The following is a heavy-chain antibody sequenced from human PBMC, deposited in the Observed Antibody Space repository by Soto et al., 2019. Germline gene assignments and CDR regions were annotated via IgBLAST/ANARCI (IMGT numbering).Heavy chain of an antibody. CDR3: AKDGYYYDSSGYDFQH. CDR2: ISGSGGST. D-gene: IGHD3-22*01. V-gene: IGHV3-23*01. Sequence: GSLRRSCSASGVTFSLYAMSWVRPATRKGLEWVSAISGSGGSTYYADSVKGRFTISRDNSKNTLYLQMNSLRAEDTAVYYCAKDGYYYDSSGYDFQHWGQGTLVTVSA. CDR1: GVTFSLYA. J-gene: IGHJ1*01.